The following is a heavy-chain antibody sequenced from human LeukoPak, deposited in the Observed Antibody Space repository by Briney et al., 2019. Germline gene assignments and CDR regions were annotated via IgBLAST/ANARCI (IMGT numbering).Heavy chain of an antibody. D-gene: IGHD1-26*01. J-gene: IGHJ4*02. CDR1: GFTFSTYW. CDR3: ARDVGGSLDY. Sequence: PGGSLRLSCVGSGFTFSTYWMAWVRQAPGKGLEWVANIKGDESAKHQADSVKGRFTIFRDNAQNSVYLQMSSLRGEDTAVYYCARDVGGSLDYWGQGTPVTVSS. CDR2: IKGDESAK. V-gene: IGHV3-7*01.